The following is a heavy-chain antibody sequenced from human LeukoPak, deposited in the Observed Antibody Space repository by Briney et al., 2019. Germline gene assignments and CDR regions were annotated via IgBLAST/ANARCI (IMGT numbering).Heavy chain of an antibody. Sequence: ASVKASCKASGHTFGDHYMHWVRQAPGQGLEWMGWINPNSGGTKYAQRFQGRVTMTRDTSISTAYMELRRLRSDDTAVYYCARVLLRTGIPEGFDPWGQGTLGTVSS. CDR1: GHTFGDHY. CDR2: INPNSGGT. J-gene: IGHJ5*02. D-gene: IGHD1-14*01. CDR3: ARVLLRTGIPEGFDP. V-gene: IGHV1-2*02.